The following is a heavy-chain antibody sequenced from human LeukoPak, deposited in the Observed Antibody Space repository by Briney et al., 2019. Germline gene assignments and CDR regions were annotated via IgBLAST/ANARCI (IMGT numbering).Heavy chain of an antibody. Sequence: YSSNSGITAYYADSVKGRFTISRDNAKHSLYLQMNNLRAEDTAVYYCARDRVSLATTSLDTWGQGTLVTVSS. CDR3: ARDRVSLATTSLDT. J-gene: IGHJ5*02. D-gene: IGHD1-1*01. CDR2: SSNSGITA. V-gene: IGHV3-11*01.